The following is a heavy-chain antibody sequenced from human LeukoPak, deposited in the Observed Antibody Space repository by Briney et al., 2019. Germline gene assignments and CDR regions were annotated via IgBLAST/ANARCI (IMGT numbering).Heavy chain of an antibody. CDR3: VRGRAWSVP. CDR1: GGSSTALD. Sequence: SETLSPTPAVSGGSSTALDCSCIPQPPGKGLEWIGYIYYSGNTNYNSSLESRVTISLDTSKNQFSLRLNSVTAAGTAVRYSVRGRAWSVPWVQGTMVTVSS. J-gene: IGHJ5*02. V-gene: IGHV4-59*01. D-gene: IGHD3-10*01. CDR2: IYYSGNT.